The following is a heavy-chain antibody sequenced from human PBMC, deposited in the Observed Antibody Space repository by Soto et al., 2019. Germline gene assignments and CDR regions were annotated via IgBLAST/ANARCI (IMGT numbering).Heavy chain of an antibody. V-gene: IGHV3-73*01. CDR3: TRSPDDCSRGSCYSSWFDP. CDR1: GFPFSGSA. D-gene: IGHD2-15*01. J-gene: IGHJ5*02. CDR2: IRSKVNSYAT. Sequence: SGGSPRLSCPASGFPFSGSAMHWVRQASGKGLEWVGRIRSKVNSYATAYAASVKGRFTISRDDSENTTYLQMNSLKTEDTAVYYCTRSPDDCSRGSCYSSWFDPWGQGSLVTVPS.